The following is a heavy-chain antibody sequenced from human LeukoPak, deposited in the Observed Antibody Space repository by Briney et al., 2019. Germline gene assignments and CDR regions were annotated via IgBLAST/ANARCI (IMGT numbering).Heavy chain of an antibody. CDR3: ARVAMGSYPYYYYYYMDV. CDR2: INHSGST. V-gene: IGHV4-34*01. D-gene: IGHD1-26*01. Sequence: SETLSLTCAVYGGSFSGYYWSWIRQPPGKGLEWIGEINHSGSTNYNPSLKSRVTISVDTSKNQFSLKLSSVTAADTAVYYCARVAMGSYPYYYYYYMDVWGKGTTVTVSS. CDR1: GGSFSGYY. J-gene: IGHJ6*03.